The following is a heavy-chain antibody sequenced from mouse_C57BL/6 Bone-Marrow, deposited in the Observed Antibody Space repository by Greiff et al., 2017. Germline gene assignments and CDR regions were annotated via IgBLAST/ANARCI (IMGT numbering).Heavy chain of an antibody. J-gene: IGHJ2*01. CDR1: GYTFTSYG. D-gene: IGHD2-2*01. V-gene: IGHV1-81*01. CDR2: IYPRSGNT. CDR3: ARSLDGYDDFDY. Sequence: VQLQQSGAELARPGASVKLSCKASGYTFTSYGISWVKQRTGQGLEWIGEIYPRSGNTHYNEQFKGKATLTADKSSSTAYMGLLSLTSEDSAVYFFARSLDGYDDFDYWGQGTTLTVSS.